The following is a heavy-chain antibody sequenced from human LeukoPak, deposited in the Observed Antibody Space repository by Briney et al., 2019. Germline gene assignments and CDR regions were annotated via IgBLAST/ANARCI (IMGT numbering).Heavy chain of an antibody. CDR2: ISAYNGNT. J-gene: IGHJ4*02. D-gene: IGHD2-15*01. V-gene: IGHV1-18*01. CDR3: ARDYPPYCSGGSCYSDN. CDR1: GYTFTSYG. Sequence: ASVKVSCKASGYTFTSYGISWVRQAPAQGLEWMGWISAYNGNTNSAQKLQGRVTMTTDTSTSTAYMELRSLRSDDTAVYYCARDYPPYCSGGSCYSDNWGQGTLVTVSS.